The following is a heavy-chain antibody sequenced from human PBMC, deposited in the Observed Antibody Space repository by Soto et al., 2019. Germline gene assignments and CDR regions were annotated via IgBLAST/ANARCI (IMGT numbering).Heavy chain of an antibody. CDR1: GGSLNNYY. Sequence: PSETLSLTCTVSGGSLNNYYWSWIRMAPGKGLEWIGYIYYTGTTKYNASLRNRVTMSVDASKDEFSLKMTSMTAADTAIYYCARDSSNYAFDYWGQGTQVTVS. CDR2: IYYTGTT. CDR3: ARDSSNYAFDY. D-gene: IGHD3-10*01. V-gene: IGHV4-59*01. J-gene: IGHJ4*02.